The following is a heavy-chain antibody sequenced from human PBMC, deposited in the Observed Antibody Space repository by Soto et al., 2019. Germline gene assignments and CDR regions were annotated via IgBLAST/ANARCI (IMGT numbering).Heavy chain of an antibody. Sequence: SETLSLTCTVSGGSISSGGYYWSWIRQHPGKGLEWIGYIYYSGSTYYNPSLKSRVTISVDTSKNQFSLKLSSVTAADTAVYYCARVVLSSPMIVVPINYYYGMDVWGQGTTVTVSS. J-gene: IGHJ6*02. V-gene: IGHV4-31*03. CDR3: ARVVLSSPMIVVPINYYYGMDV. D-gene: IGHD3-22*01. CDR2: IYYSGST. CDR1: GGSISSGGYY.